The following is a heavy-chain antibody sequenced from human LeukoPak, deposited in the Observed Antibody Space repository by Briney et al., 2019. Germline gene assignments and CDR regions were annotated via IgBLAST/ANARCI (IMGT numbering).Heavy chain of an antibody. Sequence: SETLSLTCAVSGGSIRNSSFYWGWIRQPPGKGLEWIGSIYYSGSTYYNPSLKSRVTISVDTSKIQFSLKLSSVTAADTAAYYCARPSIAADAFDIWGQGTMVTVSS. CDR1: GGSIRNSSFY. CDR3: ARPSIAADAFDI. J-gene: IGHJ3*02. CDR2: IYYSGST. V-gene: IGHV4-39*01. D-gene: IGHD6-25*01.